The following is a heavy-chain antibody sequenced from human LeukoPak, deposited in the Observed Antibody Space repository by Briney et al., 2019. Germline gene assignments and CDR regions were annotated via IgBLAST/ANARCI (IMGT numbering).Heavy chain of an antibody. CDR3: AKDGYDSSGYPPYYFDY. J-gene: IGHJ4*02. CDR2: ISGSGGST. Sequence: GGSLRLSCAASGFTFSSYAMSWVRQAPGKGLEWVSAISGSGGSTYYADSVKGRFTISRDNSKNTLYLQMNSLRAEDTAVYYCAKDGYDSSGYPPYYFDYWGQGTLVTVSP. V-gene: IGHV3-23*01. CDR1: GFTFSSYA. D-gene: IGHD3-22*01.